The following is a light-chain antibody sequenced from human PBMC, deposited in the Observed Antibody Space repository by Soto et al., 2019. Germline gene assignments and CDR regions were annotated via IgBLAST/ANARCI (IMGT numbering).Light chain of an antibody. J-gene: IGLJ1*01. CDR3: TSYTSSITYV. V-gene: IGLV2-14*03. Sequence: QSVLTQPASVSGSPGQSITISCTGTSSDVGGYNFVSWYQHHPGKAPKLIIYDVTNRPSGISNRFSGSKSGNTASLTISGLQDEDEADCYCTSYTSSITYVFGTGTKVTVL. CDR1: SSDVGGYNF. CDR2: DVT.